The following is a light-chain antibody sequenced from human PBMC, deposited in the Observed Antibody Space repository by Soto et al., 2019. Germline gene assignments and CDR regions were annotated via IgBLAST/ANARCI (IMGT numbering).Light chain of an antibody. CDR3: QKYNSAPRT. CDR1: QGISNY. J-gene: IGKJ1*01. Sequence: DIQMTQSPSALSASVGDRVTITCRASQGISNYLAWYQQKPGKVPKLLIYAASTFQSGVPSRFSGSGSGTDFTLTISSLQPEDVATYYCQKYNSAPRTFGQGTTVDIK. CDR2: AAS. V-gene: IGKV1-27*01.